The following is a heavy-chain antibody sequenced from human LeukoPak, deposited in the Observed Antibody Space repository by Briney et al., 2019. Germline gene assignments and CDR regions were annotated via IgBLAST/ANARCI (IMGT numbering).Heavy chain of an antibody. V-gene: IGHV4-34*01. D-gene: IGHD2-21*02. CDR2: INHSGST. CDR3: ATSYCGGDCYSRTGDY. CDR1: GGSFGGYY. Sequence: SETLSLTCAVYGGSFGGYYWSWIRQPPGKGLEWIGEINHSGSTNYNPSLKSRVTISVDTSKNQFSLKLSSVTAADTAVYYCATSYCGGDCYSRTGDYWGQGTLVTVSS. J-gene: IGHJ4*02.